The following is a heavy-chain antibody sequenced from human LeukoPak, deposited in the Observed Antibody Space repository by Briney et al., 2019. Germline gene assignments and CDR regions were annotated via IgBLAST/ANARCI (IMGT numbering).Heavy chain of an antibody. CDR3: ARDRGSGGTTFDY. CDR2: IYYSGST. V-gene: IGHV4-59*01. CDR1: GGSISSYY. J-gene: IGHJ4*02. D-gene: IGHD2-15*01. Sequence: KSSETPSLTCTVSGGSISSYYWSWIRQPPGKGLEWIGYIYYSGSTNYNPSLKSRVTISVDTSKNQFSLKLSSVTAADTAVYYCARDRGSGGTTFDYWGQGTLVTVSS.